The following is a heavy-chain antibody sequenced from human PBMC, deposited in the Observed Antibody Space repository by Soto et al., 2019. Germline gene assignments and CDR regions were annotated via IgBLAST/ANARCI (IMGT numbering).Heavy chain of an antibody. Sequence: GGSLRLSCAASGFTFSSYSMNWVRQAPGKGLEWVSYISSSSSTIYYADSVKGRFTISRDNAKNSLYLKMHSLRDEDTAVYYCAGDPMNRDHPEHESRYYYYGMDVWGQGTTVTVSS. V-gene: IGHV3-48*02. CDR3: AGDPMNRDHPEHESRYYYYGMDV. CDR1: GFTFSSYS. CDR2: ISSSSSTI. J-gene: IGHJ6*02.